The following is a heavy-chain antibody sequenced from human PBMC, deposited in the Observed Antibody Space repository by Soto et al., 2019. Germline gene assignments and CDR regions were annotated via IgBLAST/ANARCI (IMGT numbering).Heavy chain of an antibody. CDR3: AREACRWNYYDSSGYYCPLDY. J-gene: IGHJ4*02. CDR1: GGSISSGDYY. CDR2: IYYSGST. Sequence: SETLSLTCTVSGGSISSGDYYWSWIRQPPGKGLEWIGYIYYSGSTYYNPSLKSRVTISVDTSKNQFSLKLSSVTAADTAVYYCAREACRWNYYDSSGYYCPLDYWGQGTLVTVSS. D-gene: IGHD3-22*01. V-gene: IGHV4-30-4*01.